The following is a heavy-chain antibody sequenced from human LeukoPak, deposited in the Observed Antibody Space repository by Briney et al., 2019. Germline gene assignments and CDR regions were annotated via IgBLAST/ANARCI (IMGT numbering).Heavy chain of an antibody. CDR3: ARDGITMVRGVIIKGPYFDY. CDR2: INPSGGST. J-gene: IGHJ4*02. CDR1: GYTFTSYY. V-gene: IGHV1-46*01. Sequence: ASVKVSCKASGYTFTSYYMHWVRQAPGQGLEWMGIINPSGGSTSYAQKFQGRVTMTRDTSISTAYMELSRLRSDDTAVYYCARDGITMVRGVIIKGPYFDYWGQGTLVTVSS. D-gene: IGHD3-10*01.